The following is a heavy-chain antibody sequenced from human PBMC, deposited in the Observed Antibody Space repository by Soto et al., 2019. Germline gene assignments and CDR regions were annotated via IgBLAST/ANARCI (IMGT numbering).Heavy chain of an antibody. CDR3: VSYDRQSGRYSLDY. CDR2: VYYDGST. CDR1: GDSITYYY. D-gene: IGHD3-10*01. Sequence: QVQLQESGPGLVKPSETLALTCTVSGDSITYYYWSWIRQSPGKGLEWIGYVYYDGSTKYNPSLESRVTRSIDTSKKQFSLKLSSVIAADTAVYYCVSYDRQSGRYSLDYWGQGTLVTVSS. J-gene: IGHJ4*02. V-gene: IGHV4-59*01.